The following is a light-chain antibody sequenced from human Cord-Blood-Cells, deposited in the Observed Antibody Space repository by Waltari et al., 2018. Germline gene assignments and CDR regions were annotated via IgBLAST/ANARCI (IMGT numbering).Light chain of an antibody. CDR1: SSDVGGYNY. V-gene: IGLV2-14*01. J-gene: IGLJ1*01. CDR3: SSYTSSSTLYV. CDR2: EVS. Sequence: SALTQPASVPGPPGQSITISCTGTSSDVGGYNYVSCYQQHPGKAPKLMIYEVSNRPSGVSNRFSGSKSGNTASLTISGLQAEDEADYYCSSYTSSSTLYVFGTGTKVTVL.